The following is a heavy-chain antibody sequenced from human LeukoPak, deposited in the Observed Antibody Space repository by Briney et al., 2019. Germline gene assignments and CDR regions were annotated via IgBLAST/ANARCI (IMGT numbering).Heavy chain of an antibody. V-gene: IGHV3-30*04. Sequence: GGSLRLSCAASGFTFNSYAMHWVRQAPGKGLEWVAVISYDGSNKYYADSVKGRFTISRDNSKNTLYLQMNSLRAEDTAVYYFSKEGSSPYLNWFDPWGQGTLVTVSS. CDR1: GFTFNSYA. J-gene: IGHJ5*02. CDR2: ISYDGSNK. CDR3: SKEGSSPYLNWFDP. D-gene: IGHD6-6*01.